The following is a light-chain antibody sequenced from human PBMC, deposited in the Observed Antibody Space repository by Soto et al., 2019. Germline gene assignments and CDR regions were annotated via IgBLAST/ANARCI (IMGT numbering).Light chain of an antibody. Sequence: DIQMTQSPSTLSASVGDRVTITCRASQSVSTWLAWYQQKPGKAPKPLIYDASILESGVPSRFSGSASGTAFTLTINNLQPDDFATYYCQQYNTYPWTFVQGTKVEI. CDR3: QQYNTYPWT. V-gene: IGKV1-5*01. J-gene: IGKJ1*01. CDR1: QSVSTW. CDR2: DAS.